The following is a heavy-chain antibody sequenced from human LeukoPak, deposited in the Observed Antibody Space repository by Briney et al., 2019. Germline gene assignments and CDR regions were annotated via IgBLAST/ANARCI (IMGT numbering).Heavy chain of an antibody. CDR2: INPNSGDT. J-gene: IGHJ4*02. Sequence: GASVKVSCKASGYTFTGYYMHWVRQAPGQGLEWMGWINPNSGDTNYAQKFQGWVTMTRDTSISTAYMELSRLKSDDTAVYFCASLVAGPEGYFDYWGQGTLVTVSS. CDR3: ASLVAGPEGYFDY. D-gene: IGHD6-19*01. CDR1: GYTFTGYY. V-gene: IGHV1-2*04.